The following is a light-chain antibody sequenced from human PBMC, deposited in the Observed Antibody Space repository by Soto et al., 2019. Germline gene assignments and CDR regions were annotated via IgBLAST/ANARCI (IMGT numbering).Light chain of an antibody. CDR1: PGTDANY. CDR2: GAS. Sequence: EVVMTQSPGTLSLSPGERATLSCRASPGTDANYLAWYQQKPGQAPRLLIYGASSRATGIPDRFSGSGSRTDFTLTISRLEPEDFSMYYCQHYGKFPLTFGPGTRLDIK. J-gene: IGKJ3*01. CDR3: QHYGKFPLT. V-gene: IGKV3-20*01.